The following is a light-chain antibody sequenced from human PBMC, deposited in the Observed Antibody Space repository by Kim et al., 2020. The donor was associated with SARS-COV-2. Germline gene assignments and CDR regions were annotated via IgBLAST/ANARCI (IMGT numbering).Light chain of an antibody. Sequence: GKTVSISCTSSSGSIASNYVQWYQQRPGSVPTTVIYEDDRRPSGVPDRFSASIDSSSNSASLTISGLQTEDEADYYCQSFDTTNVVFGGGTQLTVL. CDR2: EDD. J-gene: IGLJ2*01. CDR3: QSFDTTNVV. V-gene: IGLV6-57*02. CDR1: SGSIASNY.